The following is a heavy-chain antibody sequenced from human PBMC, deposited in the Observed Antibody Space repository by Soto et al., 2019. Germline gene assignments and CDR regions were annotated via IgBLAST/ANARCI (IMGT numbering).Heavy chain of an antibody. CDR1: GGTFSSYA. V-gene: IGHV1-69*13. D-gene: IGHD6-6*01. Sequence: GASVKVSCKASGGTFSSYAISWVRQAPGQGLEWMGGIIPIFGTANYAQKFQGRVTITADESTSTAYMELSSLRSEDTAVYYCARDSGVSSSSEDYYYCMDVWGQGTTVTVSS. CDR3: ARDSGVSSSSEDYYYCMDV. CDR2: IIPIFGTA. J-gene: IGHJ6*02.